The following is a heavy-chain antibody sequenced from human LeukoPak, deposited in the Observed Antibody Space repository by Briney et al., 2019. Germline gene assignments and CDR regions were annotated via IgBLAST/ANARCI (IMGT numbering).Heavy chain of an antibody. CDR3: ATEVAATDYDSSGYYL. CDR1: GGSFSGYY. V-gene: IGHV4-34*01. CDR2: INHSGST. D-gene: IGHD3-22*01. J-gene: IGHJ5*02. Sequence: PSETLPLTCAVYGGSFSGYYWSWIRQPPGKGLEWIGEINHSGSTNYNPSLKSRVTISVDTSKNQFSLKLSSVTAADTAVYYCATEVAATDYDSSGYYLWGQGTLVTVSS.